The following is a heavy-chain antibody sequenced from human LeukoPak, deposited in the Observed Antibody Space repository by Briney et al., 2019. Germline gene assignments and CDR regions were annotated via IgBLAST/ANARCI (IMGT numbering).Heavy chain of an antibody. Sequence: SETLSLTCTVSGASVTDYYWSWIRRSPGKGLEWISYIHHSGNSDYNPSLRSRVTTSLDTSKNQFSLNLVSVTAADTAVYYCTRGHWGLQSWSQGTLVTVSS. CDR2: IHHSGNS. CDR3: TRGHWGLQS. V-gene: IGHV4-59*02. J-gene: IGHJ5*02. D-gene: IGHD7-27*01. CDR1: GASVTDYY.